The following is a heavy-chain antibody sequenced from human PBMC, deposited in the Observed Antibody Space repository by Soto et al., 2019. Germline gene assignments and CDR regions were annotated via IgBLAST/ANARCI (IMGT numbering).Heavy chain of an antibody. J-gene: IGHJ6*04. Sequence: QTTLKESGPTLVKPTQTLTLTCTFPGFSLSTSGVGVGWIRQPPGKALEGLPLLYWYDDKRYSPSLKSRLTLSKDTSKIQVVLTMSDKDRVDTATYCCARRQEGYYVWREHEVDVWGTGTTVTVSS. V-gene: IGHV2-5*01. CDR3: ARRQEGYYVWREHEVDV. D-gene: IGHD3-16*01. CDR2: LYWYDDK. CDR1: GFSLSTSGVG.